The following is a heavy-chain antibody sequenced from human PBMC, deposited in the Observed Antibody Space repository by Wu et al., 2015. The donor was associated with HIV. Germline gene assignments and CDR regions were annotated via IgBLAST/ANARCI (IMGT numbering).Heavy chain of an antibody. CDR3: ARDQASYYYGSGSYIFHYYYGMDV. CDR2: IIPIFGTA. Sequence: QLVQSGAEVKKPGSSVKVSCKASGGTFSSYAISWVRQAPGQGLEWMGGIIPIFGTANYAQKFQGRVTITTDESTSTAYMELSSLRSEDTAVYYCARDQASYYYGSGSYIFHYYYGMDVWGQGTTVTVSS. J-gene: IGHJ6*02. V-gene: IGHV1-69*05. CDR1: GGTFSSYA. D-gene: IGHD3-10*01.